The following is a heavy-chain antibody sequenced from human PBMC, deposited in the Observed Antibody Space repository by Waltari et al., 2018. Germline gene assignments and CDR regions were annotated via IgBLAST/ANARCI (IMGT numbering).Heavy chain of an antibody. CDR3: ARPRSQFSGAFDLGY. D-gene: IGHD3-10*01. Sequence: QVQLVPSGAELKKPGASVKVSCEASGFPVPNDYIHWVRQAPGYGLEWMGRINPSGSSSTYAQKFQGRVTLTRDTSASKVYMEVTGLRSEDTAVYYCARPRSQFSGAFDLGYWGQGTLVTVSS. CDR2: INPSGSSS. V-gene: IGHV1-46*01. CDR1: GFPVPNDY. J-gene: IGHJ4*02.